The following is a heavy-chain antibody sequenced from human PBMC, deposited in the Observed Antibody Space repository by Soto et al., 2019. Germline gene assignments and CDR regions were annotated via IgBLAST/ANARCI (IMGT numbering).Heavy chain of an antibody. CDR3: AKAGIYDTFDI. V-gene: IGHV3-30*04. CDR1: GFTFSSYA. J-gene: IGHJ3*02. Sequence: GGSLRLSCAASGFTFSSYAMHWVRQAPGKGLEWVAAISYDGSNEDYVDSVKGRFTISRDNSKNTLYLQMNSLRAEDTAVYYCAKAGIYDTFDIWGQGTMVTVSS. D-gene: IGHD5-12*01. CDR2: ISYDGSNE.